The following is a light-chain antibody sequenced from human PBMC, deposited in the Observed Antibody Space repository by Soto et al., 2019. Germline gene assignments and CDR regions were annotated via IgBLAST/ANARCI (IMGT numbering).Light chain of an antibody. Sequence: DIQMTQSPSTLSASVGDRVTITCRASQSISSWLAWYQQKPGKAPKLLVFKASSLESGVPSRFSGSGSGTEFPLTISSLQPDDFATYYCQQFNNYPGTFGQGTRVEIK. V-gene: IGKV1-5*03. CDR3: QQFNNYPGT. CDR1: QSISSW. CDR2: KAS. J-gene: IGKJ1*01.